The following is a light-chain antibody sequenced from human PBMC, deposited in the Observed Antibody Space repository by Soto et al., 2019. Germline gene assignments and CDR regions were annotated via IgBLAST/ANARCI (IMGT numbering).Light chain of an antibody. CDR1: QSVSSSY. Sequence: ESVLTQSPGTLSLSPGERATLSCRASQSVSSSYLAWYQQKPGQAPRLLIYDTSSRATGIPDRFSGSGSGTDFTLAISRLEPEDFAVYYCQQCGSSPAFGQGTKVELQ. V-gene: IGKV3-20*01. CDR2: DTS. CDR3: QQCGSSPA. J-gene: IGKJ1*01.